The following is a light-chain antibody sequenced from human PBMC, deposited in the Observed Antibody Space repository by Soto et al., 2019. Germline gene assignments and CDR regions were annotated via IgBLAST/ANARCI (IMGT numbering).Light chain of an antibody. CDR1: QGISNY. CDR3: QKYVDAPKT. CDR2: AAS. Sequence: DIQMTQSPSSLSASVGDRVTITCRASQGISNYLAWYQQKPGKVPKLLIYAASTLQSGVPSRFIGSGSETDFTLTISSLQPEDAATYYCQKYVDAPKTFGQGTKLEIK. J-gene: IGKJ2*01. V-gene: IGKV1-27*01.